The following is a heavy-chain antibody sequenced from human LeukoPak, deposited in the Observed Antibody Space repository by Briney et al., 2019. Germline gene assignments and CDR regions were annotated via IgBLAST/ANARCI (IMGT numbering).Heavy chain of an antibody. Sequence: PSETLSLTCTVSGASFSSSTYYWGRIRQPPGKGLEWIGSISYSGSTYYSPSLKSRVTMSVDTSKNQFSLKLSSVTAADTAVYYCARHAGGIAAAGTRPFDYWGQGTLVTVSS. CDR1: GASFSSSTYY. CDR2: ISYSGST. J-gene: IGHJ4*02. CDR3: ARHAGGIAAAGTRPFDY. D-gene: IGHD6-13*01. V-gene: IGHV4-39*01.